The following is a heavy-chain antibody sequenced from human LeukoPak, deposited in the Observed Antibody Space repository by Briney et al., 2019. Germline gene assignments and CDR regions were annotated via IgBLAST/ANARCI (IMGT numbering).Heavy chain of an antibody. CDR1: GYTFTSYG. J-gene: IGHJ4*02. Sequence: ASVKVSCKASGYTFTSYGISWVRQAPGQGLEWMGWISAYNGNTNYAQKLQGRVTMTTDTSTSTAYMELRSLRSDDTAVYYCARDYRVGCTLCKQQLGYWGQGTLVTVSS. CDR2: ISAYNGNT. V-gene: IGHV1-18*01. D-gene: IGHD6-13*01. CDR3: ARDYRVGCTLCKQQLGY.